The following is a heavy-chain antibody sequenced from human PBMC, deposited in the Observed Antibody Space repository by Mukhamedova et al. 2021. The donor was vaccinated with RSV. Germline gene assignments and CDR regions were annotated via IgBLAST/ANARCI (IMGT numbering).Heavy chain of an antibody. CDR3: ARWYCSRSSCLFDY. CDR2: ISRSSSTL. V-gene: IGHV3-48*02. Sequence: GLEWVSYISRSSSTLYYADSVKGRFTISRDSAKNSLYLQMNSLRDEDTAVYYCARWYCSRSSCLFDYWGHGTLVTVSS. J-gene: IGHJ4*01. D-gene: IGHD2-2*01.